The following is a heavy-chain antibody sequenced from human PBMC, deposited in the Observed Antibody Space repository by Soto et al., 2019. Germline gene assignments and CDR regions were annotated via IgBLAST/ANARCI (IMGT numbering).Heavy chain of an antibody. Sequence: ASVKVSCKASGGTFSSYTISWVRQAPGQGLEWMGRIIPILGIANYAQKFQGRVTITADKSTSTAYMELSSLRSEDTAVYYCARDRYSSGWNYYFDYWGQGTLVTVSS. CDR2: IIPILGIA. CDR1: GGTFSSYT. J-gene: IGHJ4*02. V-gene: IGHV1-69*04. D-gene: IGHD6-19*01. CDR3: ARDRYSSGWNYYFDY.